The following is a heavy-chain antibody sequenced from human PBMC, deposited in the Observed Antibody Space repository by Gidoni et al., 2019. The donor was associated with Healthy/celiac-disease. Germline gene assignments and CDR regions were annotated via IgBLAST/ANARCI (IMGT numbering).Heavy chain of an antibody. CDR3: AKYMDGYYYYGMDV. J-gene: IGHJ6*02. CDR2: FSCNSCSI. D-gene: IGHD2-2*03. CDR1: GSTVGDDA. Sequence: EVQLVESGGGVVQPGRTMRPSCAASGSTVGDDAMHWVRQAPGKGLELVSGFSCNSCSIGYAASVTGRFTISRDHSKNSLYLQMISLRAEDTALYYCAKYMDGYYYYGMDVWGQGTTVTVSS. V-gene: IGHV3-9*01.